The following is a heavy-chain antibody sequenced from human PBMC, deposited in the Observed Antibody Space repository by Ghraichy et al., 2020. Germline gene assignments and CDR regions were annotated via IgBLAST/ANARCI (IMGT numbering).Heavy chain of an antibody. CDR3: AKEDVVSATPDY. CDR1: GLIFSGYA. V-gene: IGHV3-23*01. Sequence: GGSLRLSCAASGLIFSGYAMTWVRQALGKGLEWVAAIAGSGGNTYYADSVKGRFTISRNNSKNTLYLQMNSLRAVDTAVYYCAKEDVVSATPDYWGQGTLVTVSS. CDR2: IAGSGGNT. D-gene: IGHD2-15*01. J-gene: IGHJ4*02.